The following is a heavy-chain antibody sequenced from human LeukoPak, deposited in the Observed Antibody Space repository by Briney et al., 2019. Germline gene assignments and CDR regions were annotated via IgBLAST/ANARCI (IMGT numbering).Heavy chain of an antibody. CDR3: ARNGHDYFGSYYYGMDV. Sequence: PGESLKISCKGSGYTFTGYYMHWVRQAPGQGLEWMGRINPNSGGTNYAQKFQGRVTMTRDTSISTAYMELSRLRSDDTAVYYCARNGHDYFGSYYYGMDVWGQGTTVTVSS. V-gene: IGHV1-2*06. J-gene: IGHJ6*02. D-gene: IGHD4/OR15-4a*01. CDR2: INPNSGGT. CDR1: GYTFTGYY.